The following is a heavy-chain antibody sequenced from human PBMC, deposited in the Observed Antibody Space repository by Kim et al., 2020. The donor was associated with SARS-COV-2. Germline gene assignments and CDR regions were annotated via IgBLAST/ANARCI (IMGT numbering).Heavy chain of an antibody. J-gene: IGHJ4*02. V-gene: IGHV3-9*01. Sequence: GGSLRLSCAASGFKFDDYAMHWVRLTPGKGLEWVSGIRWDSGSLGYADSVKGRFTISRDNARNSLYLQMNSLRPEDTALYYCAKAGYSYGSGPDYWGQGT. CDR3: AKAGYSYGSGPDY. CDR1: GFKFDDYA. D-gene: IGHD3-10*01. CDR2: IRWDSGSL.